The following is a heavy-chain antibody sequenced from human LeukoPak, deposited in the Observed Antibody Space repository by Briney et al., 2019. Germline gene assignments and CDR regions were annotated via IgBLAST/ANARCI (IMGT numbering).Heavy chain of an antibody. CDR3: AKYYGDDPDYYYYMDV. CDR2: ISGSGYST. V-gene: IGHV3-23*01. J-gene: IGHJ6*03. D-gene: IGHD4-17*01. Sequence: GGSLRLSCAASGFTFSHYGMSWGRQAPGKGMEWVSAISGSGYSTYYADPAKGRLTISRENSKKTLYLQMNSLRAEETAVNYCAKYYGDDPDYYYYMDVWGKGTTVTISS. CDR1: GFTFSHYG.